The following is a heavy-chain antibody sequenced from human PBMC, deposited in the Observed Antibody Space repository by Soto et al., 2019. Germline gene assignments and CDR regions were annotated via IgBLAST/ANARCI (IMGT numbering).Heavy chain of an antibody. CDR3: ATLDYDSSGPIDY. CDR1: GYTLTELA. V-gene: IGHV1-24*01. Sequence: ASVKVSCKVSGYTLTELAMHWVRQAPGKGLEWMGGFDPEDGETIYAQKFQGRVTMTEDTSTDTAYMELSSLRSEDTAVYYCATLDYDSSGPIDYWGQGTLLTVSS. J-gene: IGHJ4*02. CDR2: FDPEDGET. D-gene: IGHD3-22*01.